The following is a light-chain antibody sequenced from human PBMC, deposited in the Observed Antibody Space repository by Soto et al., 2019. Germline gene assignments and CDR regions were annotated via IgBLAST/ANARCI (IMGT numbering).Light chain of an antibody. CDR1: STDVGGYNF. J-gene: IGLJ1*01. V-gene: IGLV2-14*03. Sequence: QSALTQPASVSGSPGQSITISCTGSSTDVGGYNFVYWYQQHPGKVPKLMIYDVSSRSSGVSDRFSGSKSGNTASLTISGLPADDVGYYYCCSYTSLSSYVFGTGTKVTVL. CDR2: DVS. CDR3: CSYTSLSSYV.